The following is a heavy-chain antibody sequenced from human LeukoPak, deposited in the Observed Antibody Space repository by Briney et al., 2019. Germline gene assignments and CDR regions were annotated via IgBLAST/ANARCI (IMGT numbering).Heavy chain of an antibody. D-gene: IGHD4-17*01. CDR1: GFTFSSYA. Sequence: GGSLRLSCAASGFTFSSYAMSWVRQAPGKGLEWVSAISDSGRTYYADSVKGRFTISRDNSKNTLYLQMNSLRAEDTAVYYCASWYGDYVDYWGQGTLVTVSS. J-gene: IGHJ4*02. CDR3: ASWYGDYVDY. V-gene: IGHV3-23*01. CDR2: ISDSGRT.